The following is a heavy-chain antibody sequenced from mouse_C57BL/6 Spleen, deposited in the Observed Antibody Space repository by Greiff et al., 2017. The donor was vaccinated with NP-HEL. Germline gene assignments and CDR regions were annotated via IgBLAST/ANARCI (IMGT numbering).Heavy chain of an antibody. CDR1: GYTFTSYW. V-gene: IGHV1-52*01. Sequence: QVQLQQSGAELVRPGSSVKLSCKASGYTFTSYWMHWVKQRPIQGLEWIGNIDPSDSETHYNQKFKDKATLTVDKSSSTAYMQLSSLTSEDSAVYYCARWVRRDYAMDYWGQGTSVTVSS. D-gene: IGHD2-14*01. CDR3: ARWVRRDYAMDY. CDR2: IDPSDSET. J-gene: IGHJ4*01.